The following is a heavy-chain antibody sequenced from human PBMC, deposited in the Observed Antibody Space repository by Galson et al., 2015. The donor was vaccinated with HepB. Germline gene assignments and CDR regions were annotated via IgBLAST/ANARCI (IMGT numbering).Heavy chain of an antibody. J-gene: IGHJ4*02. CDR1: GGSISSSSYY. Sequence: ETLSLTCTVSGGSISSSSYYWGWIRQPPGKGLEWIGSIYYSGSTYYNPSLKSRVTISVDTSKNQFSLKLSSVTAADTAVYYCARLGSYCSGGSCSLWGQGTLVTVSS. CDR3: ARLGSYCSGGSCSL. V-gene: IGHV4-39*01. CDR2: IYYSGST. D-gene: IGHD2-15*01.